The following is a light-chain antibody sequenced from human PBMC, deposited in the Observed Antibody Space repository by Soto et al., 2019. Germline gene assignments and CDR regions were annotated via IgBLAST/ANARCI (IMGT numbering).Light chain of an antibody. CDR3: SSYATGSTLVV. J-gene: IGLJ2*01. CDR1: SSDVGGYNY. V-gene: IGLV2-14*03. CDR2: DVD. Sequence: QSALTQPASVSGSPGQSITISCTGTSSDVGGYNYVSWYQHHPGKAPKLLIYDVDNWPSGVSGRFSGSKSGNMASLTISGLQAEDEADYYCSSYATGSTLVVFGGGTQLTVL.